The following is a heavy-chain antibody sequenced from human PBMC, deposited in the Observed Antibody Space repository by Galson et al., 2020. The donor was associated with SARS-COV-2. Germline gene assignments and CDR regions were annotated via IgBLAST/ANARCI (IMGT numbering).Heavy chain of an antibody. D-gene: IGHD4-4*01. CDR3: ARDWATLTTYYYGLDV. J-gene: IGHJ6*02. CDR2: ISTSSNSI. V-gene: IGHV3-48*02. CDR1: GFTFSSYA. Sequence: TGGSLRLSCAASGFTFSSYAMHWVRQAPGKGLEWVSFISTSSNSIYYADSVKGRFTISRDDAKNSLYLQMNSLTDEDTAVYYCARDWATLTTYYYGLDVWGQGTTVTVSS.